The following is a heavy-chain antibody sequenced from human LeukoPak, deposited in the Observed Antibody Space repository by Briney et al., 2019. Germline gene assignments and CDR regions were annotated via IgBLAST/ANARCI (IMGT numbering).Heavy chain of an antibody. CDR1: GRSFSGYY. D-gene: IGHD2-2*01. V-gene: IGHV4-34*01. CDR3: ARGVPGYCSSTSCYPFDY. J-gene: IGHJ4*02. Sequence: PSETLSLTCALYGRSFSGYYWSWIRQPPGKGLEWIGEINHSGSTNYNPSLKSRVTISVDTSKNQFSLKLSSVTAADTAVYYCARGVPGYCSSTSCYPFDYWGQGTLVTVSS. CDR2: INHSGST.